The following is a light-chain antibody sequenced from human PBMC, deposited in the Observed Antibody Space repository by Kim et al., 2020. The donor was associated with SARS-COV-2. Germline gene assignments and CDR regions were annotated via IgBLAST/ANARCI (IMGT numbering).Light chain of an antibody. CDR1: KLGNKY. CDR2: QDF. V-gene: IGLV3-1*01. Sequence: SYELTQPPSMSVSPGQTASIPCSGDKLGNKYASWYQQKPGQSPVLVIYQDFKRPSGIPERFSGNTATLTISGTQAMDEADYYCQTWDISTGVFGGGTKLTVL. CDR3: QTWDISTGV. J-gene: IGLJ3*02.